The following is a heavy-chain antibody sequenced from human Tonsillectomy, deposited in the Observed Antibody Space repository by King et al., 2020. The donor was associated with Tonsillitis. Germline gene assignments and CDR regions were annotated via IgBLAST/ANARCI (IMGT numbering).Heavy chain of an antibody. CDR2: IYYSGST. CDR3: ARHKRRCGLYLCLDY. D-gene: IGHD2-21*01. J-gene: IGHJ4*02. V-gene: IGHV4-59*08. Sequence: VQLQESGPGLVKPSETLSLTCTVSGGSISSYYWSWIRQPPGKGLEWIGYIYYSGSTNYNPSLKSRVTISVDTSKNQFSLKLSSVTAADTAVYYCARHKRRCGLYLCLDYWGQGTLVTVSS. CDR1: GGSISSYY.